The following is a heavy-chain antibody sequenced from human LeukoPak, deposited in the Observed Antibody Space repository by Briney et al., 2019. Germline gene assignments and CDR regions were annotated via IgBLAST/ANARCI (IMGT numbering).Heavy chain of an antibody. J-gene: IGHJ4*02. V-gene: IGHV1-46*01. CDR3: ARDRGYCSSTTCYEPSNY. D-gene: IGHD2-2*01. CDR1: VYTFTSYY. CDR2: INPSGGST. Sequence: GASVKVSCKASVYTFTSYYIHWVRQAPGQGLEWMGIINPSGGSTTYAQKFQGRVTMTRDTSTSTVYMELSSLRSEDTAVYYCARDRGYCSSTTCYEPSNYWGQGTLVTVSS.